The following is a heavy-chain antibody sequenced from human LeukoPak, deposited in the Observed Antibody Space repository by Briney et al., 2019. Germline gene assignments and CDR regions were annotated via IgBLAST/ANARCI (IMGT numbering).Heavy chain of an antibody. V-gene: IGHV3-23*05. CDR2: INGSGSFT. CDR3: AKHRFESGGYHSTD. CDR1: GFTFSNYV. D-gene: IGHD3-22*01. Sequence: GGSLRLSCAASGFTFSNYVMGWVRQDPGKGLQWVSIINGSGSFTSYADSVKGRFTISRDNSKSTLYLQMNSLRDEDTAVYYCAKHRFESGGYHSTDWGQGTLVTVSS. J-gene: IGHJ4*02.